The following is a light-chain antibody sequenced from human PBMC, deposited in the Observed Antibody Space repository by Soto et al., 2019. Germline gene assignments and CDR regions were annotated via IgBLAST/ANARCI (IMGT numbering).Light chain of an antibody. CDR3: QQYGANSPWT. CDR1: QNINNW. Sequence: DIQMTQSPSTLSASVGDRVTINCRASQNINNWLAWYQQKSGKAPKVLIYKASSLESGVPSRFSGSGSGTECTLTISSLQTEDFATYYCQQYGANSPWTFGQGTKVEIK. CDR2: KAS. J-gene: IGKJ1*01. V-gene: IGKV1-5*03.